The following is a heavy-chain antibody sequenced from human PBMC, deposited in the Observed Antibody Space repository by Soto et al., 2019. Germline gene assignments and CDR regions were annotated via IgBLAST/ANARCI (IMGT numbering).Heavy chain of an antibody. CDR1: GFTFSSYA. V-gene: IGHV3-64*04. Sequence: GGSLRLSCAASGFTFSSYAMHWVRQAPGEGLEYVSSITSNGDSTSYAQKFQGRVTMTRDTSTSTVYMELSSLRSEDTAVYYCAREEYSGSYFDYWGQGTLVTVSS. D-gene: IGHD5-12*01. CDR3: AREEYSGSYFDY. J-gene: IGHJ4*02. CDR2: ITSNGDST.